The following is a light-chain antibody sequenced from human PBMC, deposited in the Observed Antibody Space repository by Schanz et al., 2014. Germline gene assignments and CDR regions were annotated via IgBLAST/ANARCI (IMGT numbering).Light chain of an antibody. CDR2: DVN. J-gene: IGLJ3*02. CDR3: SSYTGSSTQV. V-gene: IGLV2-11*01. Sequence: QSALTQPRSVSGSPGQSVAISCTGTSSDVGGYNYVSWYQHHPGKAPKLMIYDVNKRPSGVPDRFSGSKSGSTASLTISGLQAEDEGDYYCSSYTGSSTQVFGGGTKLTVL. CDR1: SSDVGGYNY.